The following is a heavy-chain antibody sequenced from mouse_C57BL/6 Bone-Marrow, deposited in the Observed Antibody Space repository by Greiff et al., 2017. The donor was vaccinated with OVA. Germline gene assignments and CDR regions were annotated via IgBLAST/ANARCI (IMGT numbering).Heavy chain of an antibody. CDR3: ARVYYGNYEYYYAMDY. CDR1: GYTFTSYW. Sequence: QVQLQQSGAELVKPGASVKLSCKASGYTFTSYWMHWVKQRPGRGLEWIGRIDPNSGGTKYNEKFKSKATLTVDKPSSTAYMQLSSLTSEDSAVYYCARVYYGNYEYYYAMDYWGQGTSVTVSS. CDR2: IDPNSGGT. V-gene: IGHV1-72*01. D-gene: IGHD2-1*01. J-gene: IGHJ4*01.